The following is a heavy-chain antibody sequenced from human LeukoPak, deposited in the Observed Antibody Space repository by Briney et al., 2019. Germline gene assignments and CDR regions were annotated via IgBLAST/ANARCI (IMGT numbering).Heavy chain of an antibody. Sequence: GGSLRLSCAASGFTFSSYSMNWVRQAPGKGLEWVSSISSSSSYICYADSVKGRFTISRDNAKNSLYLQMSSLRAEDTAVYYCALENYDILTGYRSLDYWGQGTLVTVSS. CDR1: GFTFSSYS. D-gene: IGHD3-9*01. CDR2: ISSSSSYI. V-gene: IGHV3-21*01. CDR3: ALENYDILTGYRSLDY. J-gene: IGHJ4*02.